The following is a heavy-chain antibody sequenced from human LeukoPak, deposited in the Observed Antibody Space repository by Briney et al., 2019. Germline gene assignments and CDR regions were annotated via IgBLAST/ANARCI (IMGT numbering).Heavy chain of an antibody. CDR3: TLAGNYRFDY. V-gene: IGHV3-74*01. J-gene: IGHJ4*02. D-gene: IGHD3-16*02. CDR1: GFTFSSYS. Sequence: GGSLRLSCAASGFTFSSYSMNWVRQAPGKGLVWVSRMNSDGTTTDYADSVKGRFTISRDNARNTLYLQLNSLTVEDTAVYYCTLAGNYRFDYWGQGTLVTVSP. CDR2: MNSDGTTT.